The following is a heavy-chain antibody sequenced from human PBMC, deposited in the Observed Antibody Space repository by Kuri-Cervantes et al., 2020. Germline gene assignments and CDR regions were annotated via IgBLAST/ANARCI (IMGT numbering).Heavy chain of an antibody. V-gene: IGHV1-45*02. CDR1: GGTFSSYA. D-gene: IGHD3-10*01. Sequence: SVKVSCKASGGTFSSYAISWVRQAPGQALEWMGWITPFNGNTNYAQKFQDRVTITRDRSMSTAYMELSSLRSEDTAMYYCAREADGSGSYTIYFDYWGQGTLVTVSS. J-gene: IGHJ4*02. CDR3: AREADGSGSYTIYFDY. CDR2: ITPFNGNT.